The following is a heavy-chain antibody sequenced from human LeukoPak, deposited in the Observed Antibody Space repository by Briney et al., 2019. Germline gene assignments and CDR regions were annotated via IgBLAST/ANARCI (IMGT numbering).Heavy chain of an antibody. CDR1: GFTFSTYW. Sequence: GGSLSLSCAASGFTFSTYWMSWIRQPPGKGLEWVANIKYDGSEKYYVDSVKGRFTISRDNAKNSLYLQMNSLRAEDTSVYYCATAARGDVAGSSYWGQGTLVSVSS. CDR2: IKYDGSEK. CDR3: ATAARGDVAGSSY. J-gene: IGHJ4*02. V-gene: IGHV3-7*01. D-gene: IGHD6-19*01.